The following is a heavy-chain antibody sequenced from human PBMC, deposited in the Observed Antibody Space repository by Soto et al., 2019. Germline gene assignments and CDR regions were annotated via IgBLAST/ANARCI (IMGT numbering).Heavy chain of an antibody. CDR1: GGSISSYY. CDR3: ARLTTVVTHDAFDI. J-gene: IGHJ3*02. Sequence: PSETLSLTCTVSGGSISSYYWSWTRQPPGKGLEWIGYIYYSGSTNYNPSLKSRVTISVDTSKDQFSLKLSSVTAADTAVYYCARLTTVVTHDAFDIWGQGTMVTVSS. CDR2: IYYSGST. D-gene: IGHD4-17*01. V-gene: IGHV4-59*01.